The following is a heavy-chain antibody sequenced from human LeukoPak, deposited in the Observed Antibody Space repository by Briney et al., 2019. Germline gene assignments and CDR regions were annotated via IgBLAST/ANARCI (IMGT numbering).Heavy chain of an antibody. V-gene: IGHV4-34*01. CDR3: ARPTKGDSYGYYYYMDV. Sequence: PSETLSLTCAVYGGSFSGYYWSWIRQPPGKGLEWIGEINHSGSTNYNPSLKSRVTISVDTSKNQFSLKLSSVTAADTAVYYCARPTKGDSYGYYYYMDVWGKGTTVTVSS. CDR2: INHSGST. J-gene: IGHJ6*03. D-gene: IGHD5-18*01. CDR1: GGSFSGYY.